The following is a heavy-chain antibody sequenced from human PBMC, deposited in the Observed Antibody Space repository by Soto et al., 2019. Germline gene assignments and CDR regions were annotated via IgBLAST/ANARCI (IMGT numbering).Heavy chain of an antibody. CDR2: INHSGST. J-gene: IGHJ4*02. V-gene: IGHV4-34*01. D-gene: IGHD6-19*01. CDR1: GGSFSGYY. CDR3: ARGWCGWRVWLDY. Sequence: QVPLQQWGAGLLKPSETLSLTCAVYGGSFSGYYWSWIRQPQGKGLQWLGDINHSGSTNYNPSLMNRVTTSVDTSKIRFSLKLSSVTAAVTAVYYLARGWCGWRVWLDYWGQGTLVTVSS.